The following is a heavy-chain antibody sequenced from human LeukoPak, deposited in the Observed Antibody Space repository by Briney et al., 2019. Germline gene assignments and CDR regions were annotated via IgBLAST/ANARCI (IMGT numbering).Heavy chain of an antibody. CDR2: INHSGST. D-gene: IGHD2/OR15-2a*01. CDR1: GGSFSGYY. CDR3: ARFAFLRDY. V-gene: IGHV4-34*01. Sequence: SETLSLTCAVYGGSFSGYYWSWIRQPPGEGLEWIGEINHSGSTNYNPSLKSRVTISVDTSKNQFSLKLSSVTAADTAVYYCARFAFLRDYWGQGTLVTVSS. J-gene: IGHJ4*02.